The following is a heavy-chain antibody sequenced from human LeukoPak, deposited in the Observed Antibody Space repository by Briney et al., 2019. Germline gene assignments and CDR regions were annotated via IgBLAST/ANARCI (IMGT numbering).Heavy chain of an antibody. D-gene: IGHD3-16*01. CDR2: FDPEGGET. V-gene: IGHV1-24*01. J-gene: IGHJ4*02. CDR3: ATFPVPDYGRTGLDY. Sequence: ASLKVSCKVSGYTLTELSMHWVRQAPGKGLEWMGGFDPEGGETIYAQKFQGRVTMTEDTSTDTAYMELSSLRSEDTAVYYCATFPVPDYGRTGLDYWGQGTLVTVSS. CDR1: GYTLTELS.